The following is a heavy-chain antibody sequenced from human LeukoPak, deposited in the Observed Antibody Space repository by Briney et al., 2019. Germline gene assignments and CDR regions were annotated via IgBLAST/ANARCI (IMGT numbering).Heavy chain of an antibody. CDR3: ARGGYSYGYARGGVVDY. CDR2: IYYSGST. D-gene: IGHD5-18*01. V-gene: IGHV4-39*01. J-gene: IGHJ4*02. Sequence: PSETLSLTCTVSGGSISSSSYYWGWIRRPPGRGLVRIGCIYYSGSTYHNPSLKSRVTISVDTSKNQFSLKLSSVTAADTAVYYCARGGYSYGYARGGVVDYWGQGTLVTVSS. CDR1: GGSISSSSYY.